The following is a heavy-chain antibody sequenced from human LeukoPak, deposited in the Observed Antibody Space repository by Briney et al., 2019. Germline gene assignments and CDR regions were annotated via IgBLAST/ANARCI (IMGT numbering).Heavy chain of an antibody. V-gene: IGHV3-7*05. CDR1: GFTVSSNY. CDR2: VNQDGRQK. CDR3: ARDPDLRRGFDGEGY. J-gene: IGHJ4*02. Sequence: GGSLRLSCAASGFTVSSNYMSWVRQAPGKGLEWVANVNQDGRQKNYVDSVRGRFTISRDNVKNSLYLQMNSLRAEDTAVYYCARDPDLRRGFDGEGYWGQGTLVTVSS. D-gene: IGHD3-10*01.